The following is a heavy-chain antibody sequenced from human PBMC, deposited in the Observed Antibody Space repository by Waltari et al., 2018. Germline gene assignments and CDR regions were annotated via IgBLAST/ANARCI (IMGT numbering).Heavy chain of an antibody. CDR3: ARGVVANTYYFDY. J-gene: IGHJ4*02. Sequence: QVQLQQSGAGLVKPSQTLSLTCAISGDSVSSYSLVWHWIRQSPSRGFEWRGRTYFRSKWSDDYAVSVRGRLTINPDTSKNQFSLQLNSVTPEDTAVYYCARGVVANTYYFDYWGQGTLVTVSS. CDR2: TYFRSKWSD. CDR1: GDSVSSYSLV. V-gene: IGHV6-1*01. D-gene: IGHD2-15*01.